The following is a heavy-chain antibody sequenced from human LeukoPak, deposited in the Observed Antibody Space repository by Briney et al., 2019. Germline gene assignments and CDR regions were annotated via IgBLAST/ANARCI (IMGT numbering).Heavy chain of an antibody. Sequence: AGGSLRLSCAASGFTFSNYAMTWVRQAPGKGLEWVSSIDGSATDTYYADSVKGRFTISRDNSRNTQYLQMNSLRAEDTAVYYCAKDFYGSGSYYTVAFDIWGQGTVVTVS. V-gene: IGHV3-23*01. CDR2: IDGSATDT. J-gene: IGHJ3*02. CDR3: AKDFYGSGSYYTVAFDI. D-gene: IGHD3-10*01. CDR1: GFTFSNYA.